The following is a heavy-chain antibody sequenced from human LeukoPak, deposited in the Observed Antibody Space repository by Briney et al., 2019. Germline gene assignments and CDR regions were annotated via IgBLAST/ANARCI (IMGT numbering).Heavy chain of an antibody. CDR2: ITDSGGST. CDR3: AKEGHGDY. Sequence: PGGSLRLSCAASGLTLRNYAMSWVRLAPGKGLEWVSLITDSGGSTYYADSVKGRFTISRDNSKNTLYLQMNSLRAEDTAVYYCAKEGHGDYWGQGTLVTVSS. CDR1: GLTLRNYA. V-gene: IGHV3-23*01. J-gene: IGHJ4*02.